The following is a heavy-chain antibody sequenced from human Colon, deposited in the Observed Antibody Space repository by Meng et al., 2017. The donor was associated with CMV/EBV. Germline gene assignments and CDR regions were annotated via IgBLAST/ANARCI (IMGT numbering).Heavy chain of an antibody. CDR1: GDSINSYY. D-gene: IGHD2-2*01. J-gene: IGHJ4*02. CDR3: AREGYCSSSTCYEASSPDF. V-gene: IGHV4-59*01. CDR2: VYHTGST. Sequence: GSLRLSCTVSGDSINSYYWSWIRQSPGKGLEWIGYVYHTGSTTYNPSLESRVTMSVDRSNNEFSLNLGSVTAADTAVYYCAREGYCSSSTCYEASSPDFWGQGIQVTVSS.